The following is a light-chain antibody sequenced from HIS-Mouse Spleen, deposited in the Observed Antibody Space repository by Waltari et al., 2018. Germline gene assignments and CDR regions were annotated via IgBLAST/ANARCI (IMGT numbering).Light chain of an antibody. Sequence: QSALTQPASVSGSPGQSITISCPGPSSDGGGYNYVSWYQQHPGKAPKLMIYDVSNRPSGVSNRFSGSKSGNTASLTISGLQAEDEADYYCSSYTSSSFNVVFGGGTKLTVL. CDR1: SSDGGGYNY. J-gene: IGLJ2*01. V-gene: IGLV2-14*03. CDR2: DVS. CDR3: SSYTSSSFNVV.